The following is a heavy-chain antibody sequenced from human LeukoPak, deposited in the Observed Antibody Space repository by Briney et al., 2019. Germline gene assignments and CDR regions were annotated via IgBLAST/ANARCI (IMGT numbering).Heavy chain of an antibody. CDR2: ISSNGGST. V-gene: IGHV3-64D*06. Sequence: GGSLRLSCSASGFSFRSFAMHWVRQAPGKGLEYVSSISSNGGSTYNTDSVKGRFTISRDNFKNTLFLQMSSMRAEDTAVYYCVKGSSYYYDSSGYYVDYWGQGTLVTVSS. CDR1: GFSFRSFA. J-gene: IGHJ4*02. D-gene: IGHD3-22*01. CDR3: VKGSSYYYDSSGYYVDY.